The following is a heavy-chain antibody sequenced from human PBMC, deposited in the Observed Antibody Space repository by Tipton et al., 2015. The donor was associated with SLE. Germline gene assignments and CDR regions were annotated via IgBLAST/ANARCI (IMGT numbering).Heavy chain of an antibody. CDR1: GDSINSYY. Sequence: TLSLTCTVSGDSINSYYWGWIRQPPGKGLEWIGEINHSETTYYKSSLKSRVTMSVDTSKNQFSLRVNSVTAADTAIYYCARAHYSGCCSQFFDFWVHGTLVTVSS. V-gene: IGHV4-34*01. D-gene: IGHD2-15*01. J-gene: IGHJ4*01. CDR3: ARAHYSGCCSQFFDF. CDR2: INHSETT.